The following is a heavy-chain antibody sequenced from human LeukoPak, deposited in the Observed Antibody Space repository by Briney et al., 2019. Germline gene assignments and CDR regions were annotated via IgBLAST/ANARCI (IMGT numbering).Heavy chain of an antibody. J-gene: IGHJ4*02. CDR2: INPDSGGT. CDR1: GYTFTGYY. D-gene: IGHD3-9*01. CDR3: AKTVVSAGWNYFDY. V-gene: IGHV1-2*04. Sequence: GASVKVSCKASGYTFTGYYMHWVRQAPGQGLEWMGWINPDSGGTNYAQKFQGWVTMTRDTSISTAYMELSRLRSDDTAVYYCAKTVVSAGWNYFDYWGQGTLVTVSS.